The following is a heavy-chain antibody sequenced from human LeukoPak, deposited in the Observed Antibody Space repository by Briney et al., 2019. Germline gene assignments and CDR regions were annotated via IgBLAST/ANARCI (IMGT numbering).Heavy chain of an antibody. CDR3: AKVRAPSGWFNSDY. V-gene: IGHV3-23*01. Sequence: PGGSLRLSCAASGFTFRNYVMKWVRQAPGKGLEWVSGISGSGDSTYYADSVKGRFTISRDNSKNTLYLQMNSLRVEDTAAYYCAKVRAPSGWFNSDYWGQGTLVTVSS. CDR2: ISGSGDST. D-gene: IGHD6-19*01. CDR1: GFTFRNYV. J-gene: IGHJ4*02.